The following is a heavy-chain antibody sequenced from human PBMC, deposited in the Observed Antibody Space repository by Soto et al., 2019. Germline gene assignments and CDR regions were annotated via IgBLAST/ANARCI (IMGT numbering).Heavy chain of an antibody. CDR3: ARDQLAAAAAEETNWFDP. V-gene: IGHV1-69*08. CDR1: GGTFSSYT. J-gene: IGHJ5*02. D-gene: IGHD6-13*01. Sequence: QVQLVQSGAEVKKPGSSVKVSCKASGGTFSSYTISWVRQAPGQGLEWMGRIIPILGIANYAQKFQGRVTITADKSTSTAYMELSSLRSEDTAVYYCARDQLAAAAAEETNWFDPWGQGTLVTVSS. CDR2: IIPILGIA.